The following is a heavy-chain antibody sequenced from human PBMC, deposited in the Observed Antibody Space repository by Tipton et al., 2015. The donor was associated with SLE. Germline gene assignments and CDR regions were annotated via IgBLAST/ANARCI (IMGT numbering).Heavy chain of an antibody. CDR3: AKLYYYDSSGSNPFDY. Sequence: SLRLSCAASGFTFSSYAMSWVRQAPGKGLEWVSAISGSGGSTYYADSVKGRFTISRDNSKNTLYLQMNSLRAEDTAVYYCAKLYYYDSSGSNPFDYWGQGTLVTVSS. CDR2: ISGSGGST. CDR1: GFTFSSYA. V-gene: IGHV3-23*01. J-gene: IGHJ4*02. D-gene: IGHD3-22*01.